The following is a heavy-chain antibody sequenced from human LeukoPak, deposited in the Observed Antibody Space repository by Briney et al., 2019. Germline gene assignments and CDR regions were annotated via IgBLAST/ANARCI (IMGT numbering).Heavy chain of an antibody. D-gene: IGHD1-20*01. CDR3: AKDKGITARFDY. Sequence: GGSLRLSCAASGFTFSSYAVSWVRQAPGKGLEWVSAISGSGGSTYYADSARGRFTISRDNSKNTLYLQMNSLRAEDTAVYYCAKDKGITARFDYWGQGTLVTVSS. V-gene: IGHV3-23*01. CDR1: GFTFSSYA. J-gene: IGHJ4*02. CDR2: ISGSGGST.